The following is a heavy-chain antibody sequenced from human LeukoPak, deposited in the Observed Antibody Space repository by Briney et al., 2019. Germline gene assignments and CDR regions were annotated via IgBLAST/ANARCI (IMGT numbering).Heavy chain of an antibody. V-gene: IGHV3-21*04. CDR1: GFTFSSYS. J-gene: IGHJ4*02. CDR3: AKRGVVIRVILVGLHKEAYYFDS. CDR2: ISSSSSYI. D-gene: IGHD3-22*01. Sequence: GGSLRLSCAASGFTFSSYSMNWVGQAPGKGLEWVSSISSSSSYIYYADSVKGRFTISRDNPKNTLYLQMNSLRAEDTAVYFCAKRGVVIRVILVGLHKEAYYFDSWGQGALVTVSS.